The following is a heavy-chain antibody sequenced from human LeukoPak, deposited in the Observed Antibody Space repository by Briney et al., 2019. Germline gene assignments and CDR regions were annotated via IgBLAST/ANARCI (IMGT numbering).Heavy chain of an antibody. J-gene: IGHJ4*02. CDR3: AKDYSESRVADVFFEY. V-gene: IGHV3-23*01. CDR2: ITSG. CDR1: GLTFSDYA. Sequence: GGSLRLSCAASGLTFSDYATSWFRQAPGKGLEWVSGITSGFKDRFTISRDNSKNTFHLQLNSLRAEDTAVYYCAKDYSESRVADVFFEYWGQGTLVTVSS. D-gene: IGHD2-15*01.